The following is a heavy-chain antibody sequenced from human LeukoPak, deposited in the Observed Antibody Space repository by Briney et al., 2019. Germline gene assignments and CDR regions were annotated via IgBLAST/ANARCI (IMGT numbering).Heavy chain of an antibody. V-gene: IGHV3-9*01. CDR1: GFTFDDYA. CDR3: AKEPQQQLAPGAFDY. D-gene: IGHD6-13*01. CDR2: ISWNSGSI. Sequence: GRSLRLSCAASGFTFDDYAMHWVRQAPGKGLEWVSGISWNSGSIGYADSVKGRFTISRDNAKNSLYLQMNSLRAEDTALYYCAKEPQQQLAPGAFDYWGQGTLVTVSS. J-gene: IGHJ4*02.